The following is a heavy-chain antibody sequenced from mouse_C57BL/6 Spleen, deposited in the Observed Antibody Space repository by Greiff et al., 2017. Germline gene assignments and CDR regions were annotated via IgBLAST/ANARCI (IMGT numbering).Heavy chain of an antibody. Sequence: VQLQQPGAELVRPGSSVKLSCKASGYTFTSYWMEWVKQRPGQGLEWIGNIYPSDSETHYTQKFKDKATLTVDQSSSTAYMQLSSLTSEDSAVYYCARLTYFDVWGTGTTVTVSS. CDR1: GYTFTSYW. J-gene: IGHJ1*03. CDR3: ARLTYFDV. CDR2: IYPSDSET. V-gene: IGHV1-61*01.